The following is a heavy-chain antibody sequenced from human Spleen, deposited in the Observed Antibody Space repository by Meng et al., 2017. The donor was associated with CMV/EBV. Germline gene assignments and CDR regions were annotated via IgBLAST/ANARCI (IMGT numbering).Heavy chain of an antibody. J-gene: IGHJ4*02. Sequence: GESLKISCAASGFILSNHGMHWVRQAPGKGLEWVAFIRYDGINKYYGDSVKGRFTISRDNSKNTLFLQMNSLRAEDTAVYYCATLRSYSFDYWGQGTLVTVSS. CDR3: ATLRSYSFDY. V-gene: IGHV3-30*02. D-gene: IGHD4-17*01. CDR1: GFILSNHG. CDR2: IRYDGINK.